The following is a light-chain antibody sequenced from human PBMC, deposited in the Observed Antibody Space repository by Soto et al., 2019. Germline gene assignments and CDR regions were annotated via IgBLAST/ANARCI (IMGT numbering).Light chain of an antibody. V-gene: IGKV3-20*01. CDR2: GAS. Sequence: EIVLTQSPGTLSLSPGERATLSCRASQSVSSSDLAWYQQKPGQAPRLLIYGASSRATGIPDRFTGSGSGTDFTLTISRLEPEDFAVYYCQHYGYSRLYTFGQGTKLEIK. CDR3: QHYGYSRLYT. CDR1: QSVSSSD. J-gene: IGKJ2*01.